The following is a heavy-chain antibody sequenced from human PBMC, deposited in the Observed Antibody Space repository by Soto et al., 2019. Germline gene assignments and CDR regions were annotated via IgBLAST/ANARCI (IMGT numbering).Heavy chain of an antibody. J-gene: IGHJ6*03. D-gene: IGHD1-7*01. CDR2: TYYRSRWYN. Sequence: QLQQSGPGLVPPSQTLSLTCVISGDSVSSNTADWNWIRQSPSGGLEWLGRTYYRSRWYNDYAVFVRGRITINPETSAKQHPLHFYSVTPEDTAVYYFAGTTSLQWYYMDGWGSGTTVTVSS. V-gene: IGHV6-1*01. CDR1: GDSVSSNTAD. CDR3: AGTTSLQWYYMDG.